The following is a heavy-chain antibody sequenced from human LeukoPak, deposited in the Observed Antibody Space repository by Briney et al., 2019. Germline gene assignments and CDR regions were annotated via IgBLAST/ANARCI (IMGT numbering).Heavy chain of an antibody. CDR1: GFTFSSYG. D-gene: IGHD5-24*01. J-gene: IGHJ4*02. CDR3: ARESGNGYNLYLDY. CDR2: ISYDGSNK. V-gene: IGHV3-30*03. Sequence: PGGSLRLSCAASGFTFSSYGMHWVRQAPGKGLEWVAVISYDGSNKYYADSVKGRFTISRDNAKNSLYLQMNSLRAEDTALYYCARESGNGYNLYLDYWGQGTLVTVSS.